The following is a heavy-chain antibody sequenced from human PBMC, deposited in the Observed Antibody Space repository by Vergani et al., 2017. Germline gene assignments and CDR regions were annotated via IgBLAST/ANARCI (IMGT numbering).Heavy chain of an antibody. J-gene: IGHJ4*02. V-gene: IGHV4-34*01. CDR2: INHSGST. D-gene: IGHD3-22*01. CDR3: ARGRGSYDSSGYYHDY. CDR1: GGSFSGYY. Sequence: QVQLQQWGAGLLKPSETLSLTCAVYGGSFSGYYWSWIRQPPGKGLEWIGEINHSGSTNYNPSLKSRVTISVDTYKNQFSLKLSSVIAADTAVYYCARGRGSYDSSGYYHDYWGQGTLVTVSS.